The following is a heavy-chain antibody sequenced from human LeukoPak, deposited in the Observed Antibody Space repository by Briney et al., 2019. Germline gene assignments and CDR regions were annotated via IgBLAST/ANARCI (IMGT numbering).Heavy chain of an antibody. CDR2: INTNTGNP. D-gene: IGHD6-13*01. V-gene: IGHV7-4-1*02. CDR3: VTADLAAAGTIGY. CDR1: GYTFTSYA. J-gene: IGHJ4*02. Sequence: ASVKVSCKASGYTFTSYAMNWVRQAPGQGLEWRGWINTNTGNPTYAQGFTGRFVFSLDTSVSTAYLQISSLKAEDTAVYHCVTADLAAAGTIGYWGQGTLVTVSS.